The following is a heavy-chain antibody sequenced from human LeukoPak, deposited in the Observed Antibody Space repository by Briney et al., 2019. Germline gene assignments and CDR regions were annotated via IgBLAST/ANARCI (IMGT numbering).Heavy chain of an antibody. CDR2: ISGSGGST. V-gene: IGHV3-23*01. J-gene: IGHJ4*02. CDR1: GFTFSDHE. D-gene: IGHD3-9*01. Sequence: GGSLRLSCAASGFTFSDHEMNWVRQAPGKGLEWVSAISGSGGSTYYADSVKGRFTISRDNSKNTLYLQMNSLRAEDTAVYYCARGGPLSDELKYYDILTGLLYYFDYWGQGTLVTVSS. CDR3: ARGGPLSDELKYYDILTGLLYYFDY.